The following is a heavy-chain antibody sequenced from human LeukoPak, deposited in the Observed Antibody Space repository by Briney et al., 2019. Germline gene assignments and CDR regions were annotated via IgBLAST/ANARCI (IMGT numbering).Heavy chain of an antibody. V-gene: IGHV3-23*01. D-gene: IGHD3-10*01. Sequence: GGSLRLSCAASGFTFSSYAMSWVRQAPGKGLEWVSAISIGVDRTYYADSVKGRLTISRDNSKNTVYLHMNSLRAEDTAVYYCAKFQGWIRGVMNAFDVWGQGTMVIVSA. CDR3: AKFQGWIRGVMNAFDV. CDR1: GFTFSSYA. CDR2: ISIGVDRT. J-gene: IGHJ3*01.